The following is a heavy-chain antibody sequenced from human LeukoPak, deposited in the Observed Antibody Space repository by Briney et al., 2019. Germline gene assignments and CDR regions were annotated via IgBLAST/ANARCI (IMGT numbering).Heavy chain of an antibody. D-gene: IGHD5-18*01. CDR3: ARTSGYSYGSYYFDY. CDR2: IYYSGST. V-gene: IGHV4-61*05. CDR1: GGSISSSSYY. Sequence: PSETLSLTCTVSGGSISSSSYYWGCIRQPPGKGLEWIGYIYYSGSTNYNPSLKSRVTISVDTSKNQFSLKLSSVTAADMAVYYCARTSGYSYGSYYFDYWGQGTLVTVSS. J-gene: IGHJ4*02.